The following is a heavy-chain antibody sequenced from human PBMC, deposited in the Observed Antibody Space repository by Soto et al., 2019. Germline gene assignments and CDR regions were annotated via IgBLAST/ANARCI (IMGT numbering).Heavy chain of an antibody. CDR2: LYSGGTT. D-gene: IGHD5-18*01. CDR1: GVNVSSSY. V-gene: IGHV3-53*01. Sequence: GGSLRLSSAVSGVNVSSSYMSWVRQAPGKGLQWVSILYSGGTTYYADSVKGRFTVSRDNSKNTLFLQMNSLRAEDTAVYYCARVWGIQNAFDIWGQGTMVTVSS. CDR3: ARVWGIQNAFDI. J-gene: IGHJ3*02.